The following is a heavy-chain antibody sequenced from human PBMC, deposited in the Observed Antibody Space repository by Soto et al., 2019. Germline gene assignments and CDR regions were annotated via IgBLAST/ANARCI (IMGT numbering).Heavy chain of an antibody. D-gene: IGHD3-3*01. Sequence: SETLSLTCTVSGGSISSYYLSWIRQPPGKGLEWIGYIYYSGSTNYNPSLKSRVTISVDTSKNQFSLKLSSVTAADTAVYYCARHRVSDFWSGYPPNHPFDYWGQGTLVTVSS. J-gene: IGHJ4*02. V-gene: IGHV4-59*08. CDR3: ARHRVSDFWSGYPPNHPFDY. CDR1: GGSISSYY. CDR2: IYYSGST.